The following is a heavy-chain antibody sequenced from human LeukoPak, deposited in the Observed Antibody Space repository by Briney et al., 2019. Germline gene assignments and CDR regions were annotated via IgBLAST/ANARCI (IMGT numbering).Heavy chain of an antibody. J-gene: IGHJ5*02. CDR3: AKDLTPREPRNWFDP. CDR2: ISYDGSNK. Sequence: PGGSLRLSCAASGFTFSSYAMHWVRQAPGKGLEWVAVISYDGSNKYYADSVKGRFTISRDNSKNTLYLQMNSLRAEDTAVYYCAKDLTPREPRNWFDPWGQGTLVTVSS. D-gene: IGHD3-9*01. V-gene: IGHV3-30-3*01. CDR1: GFTFSSYA.